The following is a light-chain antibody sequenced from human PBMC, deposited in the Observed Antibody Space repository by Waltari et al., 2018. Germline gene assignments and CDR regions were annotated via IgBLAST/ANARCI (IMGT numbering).Light chain of an antibody. V-gene: IGKV2-28*01. CDR2: MVS. CDR1: QSRLDSNGDTY. J-gene: IGKJ3*01. Sequence: EIVMTQSPLSLPVTPGEPASISCRSSQSRLDSNGDTYLDWYLQKPGQSPQLLIYMVSIRASGVPDRFSGSGSGTDFTLRISRVEAEDVGLYYCMQAQQTPTFGPGTKVDIK. CDR3: MQAQQTPT.